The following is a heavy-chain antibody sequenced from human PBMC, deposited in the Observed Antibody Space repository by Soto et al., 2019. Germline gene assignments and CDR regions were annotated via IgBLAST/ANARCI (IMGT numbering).Heavy chain of an antibody. J-gene: IGHJ4*02. CDR1: GGSISSSHW. Sequence: QVQLQESGPGLVKPSGTLSLSCAVSGGSISSSHWWTWVRQPPGKGLEWIGEIYHSGSTNYNPSLKSRASISVATSRNPLSRTPSSVTAADPVVYYCASSGGGEDYWGQGILVTVSS. V-gene: IGHV4-4*02. CDR3: ASSGGGEDY. D-gene: IGHD3-16*01. CDR2: IYHSGST.